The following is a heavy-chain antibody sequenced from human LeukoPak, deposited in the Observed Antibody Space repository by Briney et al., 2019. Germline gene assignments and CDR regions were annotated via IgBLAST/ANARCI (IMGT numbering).Heavy chain of an antibody. J-gene: IGHJ4*02. V-gene: IGHV4-39*07. Sequence: SETLSLTCSVSGGSISSSNYYWGWIRQPPGKGLEWIGSFYYTGSTYKNPSLKSRVTISVDTSKNQFSLKLNSVTAADTAVYYCAREVGDYGDSPGYFDYWGQGTLVTVSS. CDR2: FYYTGST. CDR1: GGSISSSNYY. CDR3: AREVGDYGDSPGYFDY. D-gene: IGHD4-17*01.